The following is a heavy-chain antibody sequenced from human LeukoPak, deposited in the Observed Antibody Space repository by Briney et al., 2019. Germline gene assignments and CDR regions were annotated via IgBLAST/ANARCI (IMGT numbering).Heavy chain of an antibody. V-gene: IGHV3-53*04. J-gene: IGHJ6*02. CDR3: ASVRYSSSWPYYYYYGMDV. Sequence: GGSLRLSCAASGFTVSSNYMSWVRQAPGKGLEWVSVIYISGSTYYADSVKGRFTISRHNSKNTLYLQKNSLRAEDTAVYYCASVRYSSSWPYYYYYGMDVWGQGTTVTVSS. D-gene: IGHD6-13*01. CDR1: GFTVSSNY. CDR2: IYISGST.